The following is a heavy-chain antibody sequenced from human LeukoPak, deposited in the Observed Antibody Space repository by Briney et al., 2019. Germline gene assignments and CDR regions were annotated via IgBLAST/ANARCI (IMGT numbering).Heavy chain of an antibody. CDR2: INHSGST. V-gene: IGHV4-34*01. J-gene: IGHJ5*02. Sequence: SETLSLTCAVYGGSFSGYYWSWIRQPPGKGLEWIGEINHSGSTNYNPSLKSRVTISVDTSKNQFSLKLSSVTAADTAVYYCARRRSGSPARYNWFDPWGQGTLVTVSS. CDR1: GGSFSGYY. D-gene: IGHD1-26*01. CDR3: ARRRSGSPARYNWFDP.